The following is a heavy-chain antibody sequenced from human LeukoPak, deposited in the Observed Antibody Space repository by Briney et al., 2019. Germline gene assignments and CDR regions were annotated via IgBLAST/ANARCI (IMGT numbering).Heavy chain of an antibody. D-gene: IGHD3/OR15-3a*01. CDR3: ARRTGYNSYYMDV. Sequence: ASVKVSCKATGYIFMQYGISWVRQAPGQGLEWMAWISTYNGNANYAQKFQGRVTMTTDTSTSTAYMELRSLRSDDTAVYCGARRTGYNSYYMDVWGQGTTVIVSS. V-gene: IGHV1-18*01. CDR2: ISTYNGNA. J-gene: IGHJ6*03. CDR1: GYIFMQYG.